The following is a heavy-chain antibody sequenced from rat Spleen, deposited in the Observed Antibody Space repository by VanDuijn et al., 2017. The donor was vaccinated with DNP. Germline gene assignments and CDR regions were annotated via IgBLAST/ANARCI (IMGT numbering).Heavy chain of an antibody. J-gene: IGHJ2*01. V-gene: IGHV3-1*01. CDR1: GYSITSNY. CDR3: ARWSRYFDY. Sequence: VQLKESGPGLVKSSQSLSLTCSVTGYSITSNYWAWIRKFPGNKMEWMGYINYSGSTNYNPSLKSRFSITRDTSKNQFFLQLNSVTTEDTATYYCARWSRYFDYWGQGVMVTVSS. CDR2: INYSGST.